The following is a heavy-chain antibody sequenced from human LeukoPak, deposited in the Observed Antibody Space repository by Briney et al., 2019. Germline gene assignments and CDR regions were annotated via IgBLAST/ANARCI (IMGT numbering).Heavy chain of an antibody. Sequence: ASVKVSCKASGYTFTSYGTSWVRQAPGQGLERMGWISAYNGNTNYAQKLQGRVTMTTDTSTSTAYIELRSLRSDDTAVYYCARARGYSGYDWADFDYWGQGTLVTVSS. D-gene: IGHD5-12*01. CDR2: ISAYNGNT. J-gene: IGHJ4*02. CDR1: GYTFTSYG. V-gene: IGHV1-18*01. CDR3: ARARGYSGYDWADFDY.